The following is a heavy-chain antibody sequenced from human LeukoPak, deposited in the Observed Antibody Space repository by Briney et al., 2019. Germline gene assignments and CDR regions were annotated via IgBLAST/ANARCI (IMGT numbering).Heavy chain of an antibody. CDR3: ARAPRPPWDDSSGLDY. Sequence: SVKVSCKASGGTFSSYAISWVRQAPGQGLEWMGGIIPIFGTANYAQKFQGRVTITADESTSTAYMELSSLRSEDTAVYYCARAPRPPWDDSSGLDYWGQGTLVTVSS. V-gene: IGHV1-69*01. CDR1: GGTFSSYA. CDR2: IIPIFGTA. D-gene: IGHD3-22*01. J-gene: IGHJ4*02.